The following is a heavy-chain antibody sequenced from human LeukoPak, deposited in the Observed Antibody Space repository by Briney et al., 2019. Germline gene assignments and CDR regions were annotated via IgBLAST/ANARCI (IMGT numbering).Heavy chain of an antibody. V-gene: IGHV3-21*01. J-gene: IGHJ5*02. Sequence: PGGSLRLSCAASGFTFSSYSMNWVRQAPGKGLEWVSSICSSSIYIYYADSVEGRFTISRDNAKNSLYLQMNSLRVEDTAVYYXXXASWIQLPNWFDPWGQGTLVTVSS. CDR1: GFTFSSYS. CDR2: ICSSSIYI. CDR3: XXASWIQLPNWFDP. D-gene: IGHD5-18*01.